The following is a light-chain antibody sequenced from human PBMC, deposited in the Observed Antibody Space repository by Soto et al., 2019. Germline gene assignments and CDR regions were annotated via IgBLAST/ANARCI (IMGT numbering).Light chain of an antibody. CDR1: SSDVGGYNY. V-gene: IGLV2-14*01. J-gene: IGLJ3*02. Sequence: QSVLTQPASVSGSPGQSITISCTGNSSDVGGYNYVSWYQQHPGKAPKLMIYDVSNRPSGVSNRFSGSKSGNTASLTISGLQAEDEADYYCSSYTSSSTPWVFGGGTQLTVL. CDR2: DVS. CDR3: SSYTSSSTPWV.